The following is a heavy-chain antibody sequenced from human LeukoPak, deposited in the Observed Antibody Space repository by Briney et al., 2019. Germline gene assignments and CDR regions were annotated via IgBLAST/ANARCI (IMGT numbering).Heavy chain of an antibody. J-gene: IGHJ4*02. Sequence: SETLSLTCTVSGGSISSSSYYWGWIRQPTGKGLEWIGSIYSTGSTYYNPSLKSRVSISVDTSKNQFSLKLRSVTAADTAVYYCARQRVLYFFDYWGQGTQVTVSS. D-gene: IGHD3-16*01. CDR2: IYSTGST. V-gene: IGHV4-39*01. CDR1: GGSISSSSYY. CDR3: ARQRVLYFFDY.